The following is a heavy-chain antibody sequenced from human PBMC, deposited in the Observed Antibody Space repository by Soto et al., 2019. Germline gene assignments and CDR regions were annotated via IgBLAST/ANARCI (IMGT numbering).Heavy chain of an antibody. V-gene: IGHV3-11*01. CDR2: INIRGSSI. J-gene: IGHJ4*02. CDR3: ARELTTVTFDY. CDR1: GFTFSDYY. D-gene: IGHD4-17*01. Sequence: PGGSLRLSCAASGFTFSDYYMSWIRQAPGKGLEWVSNINIRGSSIYYADSVKGRFTISRDNAKHSLYLQMNSLRAEDTAVYYCARELTTVTFDYWGRGTLVTVSS.